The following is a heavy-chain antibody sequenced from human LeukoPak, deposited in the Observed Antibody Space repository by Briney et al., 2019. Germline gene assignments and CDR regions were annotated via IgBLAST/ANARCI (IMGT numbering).Heavy chain of an antibody. J-gene: IGHJ4*02. Sequence: PSETLSLTCAVYGGSFSGYYWSWIRQPPGKGLEWIGEINHSGSTNYNPSLKSRVTISVDTSKNQFSLKLSSVTAADTAVYYCARDGYSRYDRVGDYWGQGTLVTVSS. CDR1: GGSFSGYY. CDR2: INHSGST. D-gene: IGHD5-12*01. V-gene: IGHV4-34*01. CDR3: ARDGYSRYDRVGDY.